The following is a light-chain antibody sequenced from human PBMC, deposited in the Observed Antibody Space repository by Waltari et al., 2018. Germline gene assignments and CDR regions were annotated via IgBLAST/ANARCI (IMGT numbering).Light chain of an antibody. V-gene: IGKV3-11*01. Sequence: EIVLTQSPATLSLSPGERATLSCRASQSVSSNLAWYQQKPGQAPRLLIYDASNRATGIPVRFSGSGSGTDFTLTISSLEPEYFAVYYCQQRSNLVTFGGGTKVEIK. J-gene: IGKJ4*01. CDR2: DAS. CDR3: QQRSNLVT. CDR1: QSVSSN.